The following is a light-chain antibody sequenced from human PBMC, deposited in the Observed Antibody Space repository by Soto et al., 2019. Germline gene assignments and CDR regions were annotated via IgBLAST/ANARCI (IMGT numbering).Light chain of an antibody. J-gene: IGKJ1*01. CDR1: QSVSSNY. CDR3: QKYGSSPRT. V-gene: IGKV3-20*01. Sequence: EIVLTQSPGTPSLSPGERATLSCRASQSVSSNYLAWYQQKPGQAPRPLIYGASSRATGIPDRFSGSGAGTDFTLTISRLEYEDFAVYYCQKYGSSPRTFGQGPKVDIK. CDR2: GAS.